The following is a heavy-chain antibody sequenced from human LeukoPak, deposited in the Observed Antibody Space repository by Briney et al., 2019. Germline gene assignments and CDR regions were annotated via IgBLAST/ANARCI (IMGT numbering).Heavy chain of an antibody. J-gene: IGHJ4*02. CDR1: GFTFSSYA. V-gene: IGHV3-23*01. Sequence: PGGSLRLSCAASGFTFSSYAMSWVRQAPGKGLEWVSAISGSGGSTYYADSVKGRFTISRDNSKNTLYLQMNSLRAEDTAVYYCAKDRDYYGSGSSYFDYWGQGTPVTVSS. CDR3: AKDRDYYGSGSSYFDY. CDR2: ISGSGGST. D-gene: IGHD3-10*01.